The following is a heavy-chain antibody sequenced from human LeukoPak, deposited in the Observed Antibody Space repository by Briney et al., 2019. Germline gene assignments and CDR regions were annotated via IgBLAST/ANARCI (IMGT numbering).Heavy chain of an antibody. Sequence: GTSLRLSCAASAFPFSNYAMHWVRQAPGKGLEWVALISYDGSNKYYADSVKGRFTISRDNSKNTLYLQMNSLRAEDTAVCYCARAGDYGSGSFRWRHFDYWGQGTLVTVSS. V-gene: IGHV3-30-3*01. CDR2: ISYDGSNK. J-gene: IGHJ4*02. CDR3: ARAGDYGSGSFRWRHFDY. CDR1: AFPFSNYA. D-gene: IGHD3-10*01.